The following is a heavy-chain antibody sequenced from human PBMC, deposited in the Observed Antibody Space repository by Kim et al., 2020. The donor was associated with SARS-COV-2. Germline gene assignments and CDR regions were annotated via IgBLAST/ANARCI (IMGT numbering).Heavy chain of an antibody. CDR1: GGSFSGYY. CDR2: INHSGST. CDR3: ARTGVLRYFEFRQGYYYGMDV. V-gene: IGHV4-34*01. J-gene: IGHJ6*02. Sequence: SETLSLTCAVYGGSFSGYYWSWIRQPPGKGLEWIGEINHSGSTNYNPSLKSRVTISVDTSKNQFSLKLSSVTAADTAVYYCARTGVLRYFEFRQGYYYGMDVWGQGTTVTVSS. D-gene: IGHD3-9*01.